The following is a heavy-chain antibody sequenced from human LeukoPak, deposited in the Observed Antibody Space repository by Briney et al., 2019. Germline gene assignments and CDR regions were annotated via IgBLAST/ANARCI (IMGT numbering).Heavy chain of an antibody. Sequence: GASLKVSCKPSGYMFTGYYIHWVRQAPGQGLEWMGWINPDSGGTKYAQKIQGRVTLTRDTSISTAYMELSRLRYDDTAVYYCATLYGDYVRSDYWGQGTLVTVSS. D-gene: IGHD4-17*01. J-gene: IGHJ4*02. V-gene: IGHV1-2*02. CDR1: GYMFTGYY. CDR2: INPDSGGT. CDR3: ATLYGDYVRSDY.